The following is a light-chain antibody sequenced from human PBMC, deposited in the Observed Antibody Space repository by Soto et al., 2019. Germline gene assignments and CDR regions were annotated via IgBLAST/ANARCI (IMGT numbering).Light chain of an antibody. CDR1: QSISSW. V-gene: IGKV1-5*01. CDR2: DAS. Sequence: DIQMTQSPSTLSASVGDRVTITCRASQSISSWLAWYQQKPGKAPKFLIYDASNLESGVPSRFSGRGSGTEFTLTISSLQPDDFATYYCQQYDSHPYTFGQGTKVDIK. CDR3: QQYDSHPYT. J-gene: IGKJ2*01.